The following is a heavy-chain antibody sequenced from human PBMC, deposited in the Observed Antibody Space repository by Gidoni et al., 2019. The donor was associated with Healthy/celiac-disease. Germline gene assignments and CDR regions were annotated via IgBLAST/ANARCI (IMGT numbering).Heavy chain of an antibody. CDR3: AKDFREYSSSWSDY. V-gene: IGHV3-9*01. CDR2: ISWNSGSI. D-gene: IGHD6-13*01. CDR1: GFTFDDYA. Sequence: EVQLLASGGGLVQPGRSLRLSCAASGFTFDDYAMHWVRQAPGKGLEWVSGISWNSGSIGYADSVKGRFTISRDNAKNSLYLQMNSLRAEDTALYYCAKDFREYSSSWSDYWGQGTLVTVSS. J-gene: IGHJ4*02.